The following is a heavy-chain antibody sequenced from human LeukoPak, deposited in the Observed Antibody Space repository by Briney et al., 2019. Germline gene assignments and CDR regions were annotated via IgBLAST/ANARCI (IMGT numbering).Heavy chain of an antibody. Sequence: SETLTLTCAVYGGSFSGYYWSWIRQPPGKGLEWIGEINHSGSANYNPSLKSRVTISVDTSKNQFSLKLSSVTAADTAVYYCARVRDTMITRWFSRWGQGTLVTVSS. CDR1: GGSFSGYY. V-gene: IGHV4-34*01. D-gene: IGHD3-22*01. CDR2: INHSGSA. J-gene: IGHJ5*02. CDR3: ARVRDTMITRWFSR.